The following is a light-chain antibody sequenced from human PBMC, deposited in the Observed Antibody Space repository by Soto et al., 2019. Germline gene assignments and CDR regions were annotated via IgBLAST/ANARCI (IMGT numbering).Light chain of an antibody. CDR3: QQYGSSPVT. CDR1: QSVSRY. Sequence: EIVLTQSPATLSLSPGERATLSCRASQSVSRYLAWYQQKPGQAPRLLIYGASSRATGIPDRFSGSGSGTDFTLTISRLEPEDFAVYYCQQYGSSPVTFGQGTKVDIK. CDR2: GAS. V-gene: IGKV3-20*01. J-gene: IGKJ1*01.